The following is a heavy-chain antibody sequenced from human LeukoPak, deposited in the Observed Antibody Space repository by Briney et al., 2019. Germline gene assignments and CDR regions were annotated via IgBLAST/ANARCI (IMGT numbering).Heavy chain of an antibody. CDR2: IRYDGSNK. CDR3: AKAGCCSGPSFDY. J-gene: IGHJ4*02. CDR1: GFTFSSYG. D-gene: IGHD6-19*01. Sequence: GGSLRLSCAASGFTFSSYGMHWVRQAPGKGLEWVAFIRYDGSNKYYADSVKGRFTISRDNSKNTLYLQMTSLRAEDTAVYYCAKAGCCSGPSFDYWGQGALDTVSS. V-gene: IGHV3-30*02.